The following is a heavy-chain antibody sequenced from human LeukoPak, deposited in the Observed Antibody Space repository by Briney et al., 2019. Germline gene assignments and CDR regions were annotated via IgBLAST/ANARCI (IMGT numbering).Heavy chain of an antibody. D-gene: IGHD6-6*01. V-gene: IGHV4-34*01. J-gene: IGHJ4*02. Sequence: PSETLSLTCAVYGGSFSGYYRSWIRQPPGKGLEWIGEINHSGSTNYNPSLKSRVTISVDTSKNQFSLKLSSVTAADTAVYYCARMSGSSSSCAIDYWGQGTLVTVSS. CDR1: GGSFSGYY. CDR3: ARMSGSSSSCAIDY. CDR2: INHSGST.